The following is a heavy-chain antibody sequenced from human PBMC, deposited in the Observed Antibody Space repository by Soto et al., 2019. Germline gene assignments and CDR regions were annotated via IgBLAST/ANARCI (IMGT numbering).Heavy chain of an antibody. V-gene: IGHV4-59*08. CDR2: IYYSGST. CDR3: ARTRGDILTGYYLY. D-gene: IGHD3-9*01. J-gene: IGHJ4*02. CDR1: GGSISSYY. Sequence: SETLSLTCTVPGGSISSYYWSWIGQRPGKGLEWIGYIYYSGSTNYNPSLKSRVTISVDTSKNQFSLKLSSVTAADTAVYYCARTRGDILTGYYLYWGQGTLVTVSS.